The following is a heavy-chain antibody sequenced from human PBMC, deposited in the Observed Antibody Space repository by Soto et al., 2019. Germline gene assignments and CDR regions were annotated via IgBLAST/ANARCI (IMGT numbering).Heavy chain of an antibody. Sequence: SEPLSLTCAVSGGSISSGGYSWSWIRQPPGKGLEWIGYIYHSGSTYYNPSLKSRVTISVDRSKNQFSLKLSSVTAADTAVYYCARSTRTVTTFDYWGQGTLVTVSS. CDR1: GGSISSGGYS. CDR3: ARSTRTVTTFDY. CDR2: IYHSGST. V-gene: IGHV4-30-2*01. J-gene: IGHJ4*02. D-gene: IGHD4-17*01.